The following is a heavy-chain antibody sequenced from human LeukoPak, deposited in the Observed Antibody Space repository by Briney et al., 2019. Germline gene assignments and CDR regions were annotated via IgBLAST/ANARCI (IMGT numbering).Heavy chain of an antibody. CDR2: INPNSGGT. D-gene: IGHD3-9*01. Sequence: ASVKVSCKASGYTFTGYYMHWVRQAPGQGLEWMGWINPNSGGTNYAQKFQGRVTMTRDTSISTAYMELSRLRSDDTAVYYCAQTYYDILPGGIDYWGQGTLVTVSS. CDR1: GYTFTGYY. V-gene: IGHV1-2*02. CDR3: AQTYYDILPGGIDY. J-gene: IGHJ4*02.